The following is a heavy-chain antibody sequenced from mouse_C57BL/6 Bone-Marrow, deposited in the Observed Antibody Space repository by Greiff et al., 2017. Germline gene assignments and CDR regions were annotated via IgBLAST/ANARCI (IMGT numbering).Heavy chain of an antibody. CDR1: GYTFTSYG. V-gene: IGHV1-81*01. J-gene: IGHJ3*01. Sequence: VQLVESGAELARPGASVKLSCKASGYTFTSYGISWVKQRTGQGLEWIGEIYPRSGNTYYNEKFKGKATLTADKSSSTAYMELRSLTSEDSAVYFCARLGCLWFAYWGQGTLVTVSA. CDR2: IYPRSGNT. D-gene: IGHD2-2*01. CDR3: ARLGCLWFAY.